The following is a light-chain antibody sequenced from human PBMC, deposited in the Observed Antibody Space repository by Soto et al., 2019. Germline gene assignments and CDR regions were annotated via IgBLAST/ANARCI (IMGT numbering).Light chain of an antibody. CDR3: QEANSFSFT. J-gene: IGKJ3*01. CDR2: AAS. V-gene: IGKV1-12*01. Sequence: DIQMTQSPSSVSASVGDRVTITCRASQGISRWLAWYQQKPGKPPKLLIYAASRLQSGVPSRFSRSGSATDFTLTISSLQPADFATYYCQEANSFSFTFGPGTKVYLK. CDR1: QGISRW.